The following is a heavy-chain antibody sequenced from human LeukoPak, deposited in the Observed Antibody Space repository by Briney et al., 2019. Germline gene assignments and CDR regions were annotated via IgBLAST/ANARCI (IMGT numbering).Heavy chain of an antibody. Sequence: TGGSLRLSCAASGSTFSSYAMSWVRQAPGKGLEWVSAISGSGGSTYYADSVKGRFTISRDNTKNTLYLQMNSLRAEDTAVYYCAKGQDIVVVPASEYYYYGMDVWGQGTTVTVSS. CDR1: GSTFSSYA. CDR3: AKGQDIVVVPASEYYYYGMDV. CDR2: ISGSGGST. D-gene: IGHD2-2*01. J-gene: IGHJ6*02. V-gene: IGHV3-23*01.